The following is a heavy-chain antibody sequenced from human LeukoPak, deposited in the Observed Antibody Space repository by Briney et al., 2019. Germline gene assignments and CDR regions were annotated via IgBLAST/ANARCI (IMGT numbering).Heavy chain of an antibody. CDR2: ISSGGSTI. Sequence: GGSLRLSCAASGFTFSSYEMNWVRQAPGKGLEWVSYISSGGSTIYYADSVKGRFTISRDNAKNSLYLQMNSLRAEDTAVYYCARPYGDYYYYYYMDVWGKGTTVTVSS. J-gene: IGHJ6*03. CDR1: GFTFSSYE. V-gene: IGHV3-48*03. D-gene: IGHD4-17*01. CDR3: ARPYGDYYYYYYMDV.